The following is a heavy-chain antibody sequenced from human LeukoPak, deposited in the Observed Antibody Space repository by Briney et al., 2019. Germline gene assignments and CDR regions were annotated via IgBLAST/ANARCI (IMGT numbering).Heavy chain of an antibody. V-gene: IGHV3-48*03. Sequence: GGSLRLSCAASGFTFSSYEMNWVRQAPGKGLEWVSYISNRGRSIYYADSVKGRFTISRDNAKSSLYLQMNSLRAEDTAVYYCARDPASHDSSGDSGMDVWGQGTTVTVS. CDR3: ARDPASHDSSGDSGMDV. D-gene: IGHD3-22*01. CDR2: ISNRGRSI. J-gene: IGHJ6*02. CDR1: GFTFSSYE.